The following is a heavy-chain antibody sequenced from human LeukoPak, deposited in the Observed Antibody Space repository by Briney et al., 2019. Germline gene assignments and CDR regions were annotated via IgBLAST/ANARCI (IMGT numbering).Heavy chain of an antibody. J-gene: IGHJ5*02. CDR1: DGSINSYY. D-gene: IGHD1-26*01. CDR2: IYYNGNT. Sequence: PSETLSLTCSVSDGSINSYYWNWIRRPPGKGREWIGYIYYNGNTNYSPSLKSRVTISVDRSKNQFSLKLSSVTAADTAVYYCAREEWELHWFDPWGQGTLVTVSS. V-gene: IGHV4-59*12. CDR3: AREEWELHWFDP.